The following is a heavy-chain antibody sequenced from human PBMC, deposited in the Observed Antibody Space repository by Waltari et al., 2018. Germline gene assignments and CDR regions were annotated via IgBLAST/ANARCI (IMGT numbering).Heavy chain of an antibody. CDR1: GYIFTSYD. J-gene: IGHJ6*03. CDR2: MNPNSGNT. V-gene: IGHV1-8*01. Sequence: QVQLVQSGAEVKKPGASVKVSCKASGYIFTSYDINWVRQATGQGLEWMGWMNPNSGNTGYAQKFQGRVTMTRNTSISTAYMELSSLRSEDTAVYYCARGQDDFWSGYPYYYYMDVWGKGTTVTVSS. CDR3: ARGQDDFWSGYPYYYYMDV. D-gene: IGHD3-3*01.